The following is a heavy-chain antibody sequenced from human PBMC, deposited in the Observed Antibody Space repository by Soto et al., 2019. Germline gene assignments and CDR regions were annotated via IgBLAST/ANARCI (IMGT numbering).Heavy chain of an antibody. CDR2: INPNSGDT. CDR3: ARDDCSGGSCEALDY. Sequence: DSVKVSCKASGYTFTGYYIHWVRQAPGQGLEWMGWINPNSGDTNFAQKFQGRVTMTRDTSISTAYMELSRLRSDDTAVYYCARDDCSGGSCEALDYWGQGPPGTRSS. V-gene: IGHV1-2*02. CDR1: GYTFTGYY. J-gene: IGHJ4*02. D-gene: IGHD2-15*01.